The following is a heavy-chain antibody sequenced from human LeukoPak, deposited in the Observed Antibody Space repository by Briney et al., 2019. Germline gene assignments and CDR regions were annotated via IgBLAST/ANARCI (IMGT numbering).Heavy chain of an antibody. Sequence: SGPTLVNPTQTFTLTCTFSGFSLSTSGMCVSWIRQPPGKALEWLARINCADDTSYSTSLKTTITISKNPSKNQVVLTMTNMDPVDTATYYCARSSITIFGVVIDYWGQGTLVTVSS. V-gene: IGHV2-70*11. CDR3: ARSSITIFGVVIDY. J-gene: IGHJ4*02. D-gene: IGHD3-3*01. CDR1: GFSLSTSGMC. CDR2: INCADDT.